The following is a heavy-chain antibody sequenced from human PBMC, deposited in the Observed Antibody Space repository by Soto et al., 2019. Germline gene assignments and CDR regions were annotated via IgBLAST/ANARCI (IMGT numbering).Heavy chain of an antibody. D-gene: IGHD3-10*01. J-gene: IGHJ6*02. CDR1: GGSITSDDYY. Sequence: LSLTCTVSGGSITSDDYYWNYIRQPPGKGLEWIGYVSYSGSTYYNPSLKSRLTMSVDTSKNQFSLNLRSVTAADTAVYYCAREVNNYYGLDVWGQGTTVTVSS. CDR3: AREVNNYYGLDV. V-gene: IGHV4-30-4*01. CDR2: VSYSGST.